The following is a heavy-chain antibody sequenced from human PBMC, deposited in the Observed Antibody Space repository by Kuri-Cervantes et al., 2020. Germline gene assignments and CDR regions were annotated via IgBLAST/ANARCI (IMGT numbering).Heavy chain of an antibody. V-gene: IGHV3-30*02. J-gene: IGHJ6*02. Sequence: GESLKISCAASGFTFSSYGMHWVRQAPGKGLEWVAVIWYDGSNKYYADSVKGRFTISRDNSKNTLYLQMNSLRAEDTAMYYCAKEEVGSGWPYYYYYYGMDVWGQGTTVTVSS. CDR3: AKEEVGSGWPYYYYYYGMDV. CDR2: IWYDGSNK. D-gene: IGHD6-19*01. CDR1: GFTFSSYG.